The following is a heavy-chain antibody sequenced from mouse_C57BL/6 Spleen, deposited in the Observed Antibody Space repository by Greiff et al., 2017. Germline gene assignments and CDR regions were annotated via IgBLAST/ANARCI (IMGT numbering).Heavy chain of an antibody. CDR2: INPNNGGT. CDR1: GYTFTDYY. V-gene: IGHV1-26*01. J-gene: IGHJ4*01. CDR3: ARTTVVATDGFAMDY. D-gene: IGHD1-1*01. Sequence: EVQLQQSGPELVKPGASVKISCKASGYTFTDYYMSWVKQSHGKSLEWIGDINPNNGGTSYNQKFKGKATLTVDKSSSTAYMELRSLTSEDSAVYYCARTTVVATDGFAMDYWGQGTSVTVSS.